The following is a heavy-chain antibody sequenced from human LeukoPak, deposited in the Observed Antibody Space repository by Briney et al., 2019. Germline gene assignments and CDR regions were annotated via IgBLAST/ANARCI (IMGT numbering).Heavy chain of an antibody. D-gene: IGHD6-19*01. CDR3: ARALSSTTGWYYFDH. Sequence: GGSLRLSCAASVFTFSYYGMHWVRQAPGEGLEWVAFISYDGSDKYYADSVKGRFTISRDNTKNTLEMHMNSLRAEDTAVYYCARALSSTTGWYYFDHWGQGTLVTVSS. V-gene: IGHV3-30*02. J-gene: IGHJ4*02. CDR2: ISYDGSDK. CDR1: VFTFSYYG.